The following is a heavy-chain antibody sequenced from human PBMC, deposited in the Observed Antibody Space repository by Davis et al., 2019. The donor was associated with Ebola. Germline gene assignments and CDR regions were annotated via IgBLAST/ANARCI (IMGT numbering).Heavy chain of an antibody. J-gene: IGHJ5*02. D-gene: IGHD2-2*03. CDR1: GFTFSSYA. CDR3: AKTLDIVVVPAAVANWFDP. CDR2: ISGSGGST. Sequence: GESLKISCAASGFTFSSYAMSWVRQAPGKGLEWVSAISGSGGSTYYADSVKGRFTISRDNSKNTLYLQMNSLRAEDTAVYYCAKTLDIVVVPAAVANWFDPWGQGTLVTVSS. V-gene: IGHV3-23*01.